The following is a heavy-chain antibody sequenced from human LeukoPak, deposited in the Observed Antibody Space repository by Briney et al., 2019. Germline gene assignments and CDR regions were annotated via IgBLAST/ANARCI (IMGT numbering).Heavy chain of an antibody. CDR3: ARVGGYCTNGVCYNNWFDP. Sequence: SETLSLTCTVSGASISSYYWTWIRQPPGKGLEWIGYIYYSGITSYYPSLKSRVTISVDTSKNQFSLKLSSVTAADTAVYYCARVGGYCTNGVCYNNWFDPWGQGTLVTVSS. D-gene: IGHD2-8*01. V-gene: IGHV4-59*01. CDR2: IYYSGIT. J-gene: IGHJ5*02. CDR1: GASISSYY.